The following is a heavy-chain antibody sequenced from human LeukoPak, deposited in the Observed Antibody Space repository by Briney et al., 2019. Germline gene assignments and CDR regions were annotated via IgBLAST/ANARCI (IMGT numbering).Heavy chain of an antibody. D-gene: IGHD4-11*01. V-gene: IGHV4-59*01. Sequence: KPSETLSLTCTVSGGSISSYNWSWIRQPPGKGLEWIGYTYYSGSTSYNPSPKSRATTSLDTSNKQFALKLRSVTAADTAVYYCARGHSIKPYYYYYYMDVWGKGTTVTVSS. CDR2: TYYSGST. CDR3: ARGHSIKPYYYYYYMDV. CDR1: GGSISSYN. J-gene: IGHJ6*03.